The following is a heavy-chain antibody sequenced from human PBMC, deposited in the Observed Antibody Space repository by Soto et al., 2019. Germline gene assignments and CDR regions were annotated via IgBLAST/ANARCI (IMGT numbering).Heavy chain of an antibody. CDR2: IYYSGST. D-gene: IGHD3-22*01. CDR1: GGSISSGEYY. V-gene: IGHV4-30-4*02. J-gene: IGHJ4*02. Sequence: PSETLSLTCTVSGGSISSGEYYWSWIRQPPGKGLEWIGYIYYSGSTYYNLSLKSRVTISVDTSKNQFSLKLSSVTAADTAVYYCARGVYYDSSGYDYWGQGTLVTVS. CDR3: ARGVYYDSSGYDY.